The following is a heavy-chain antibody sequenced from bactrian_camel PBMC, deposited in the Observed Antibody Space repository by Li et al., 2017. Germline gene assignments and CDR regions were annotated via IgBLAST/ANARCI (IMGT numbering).Heavy chain of an antibody. CDR2: ISSDGST. CDR1: GVTFDGYAT. D-gene: IGHD2*01. Sequence: HVQLVESGGGSVQAGETLTLSCTSSGVTFDGYATMGWYRQSPGSERELVSTISSDGSTYYADSVKGRFTISQDNAKNTVYLQMNSLKPEDTAVYYCAADRVYYSCTYPSCGYNYRGQGTQVT. V-gene: IGHV3S55*01. J-gene: IGHJ4*01. CDR3: AADRVYYSCTYPSCGYNY.